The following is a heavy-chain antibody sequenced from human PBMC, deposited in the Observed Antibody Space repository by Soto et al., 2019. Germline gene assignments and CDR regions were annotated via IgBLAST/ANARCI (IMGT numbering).Heavy chain of an antibody. CDR3: GKDIYNFDWLLFDY. V-gene: IGHV3-23*01. Sequence: GGSLRLSCAASRFTFRNFAMSWVRQAPGKGLEWVSGISRSGDDTFYADSVKGRFTIFRDNSKNALYLQMNSLRAEDTAIYYCGKDIYNFDWLLFDYWGQGTLVTVSS. CDR2: ISRSGDDT. D-gene: IGHD3-9*01. J-gene: IGHJ4*02. CDR1: RFTFRNFA.